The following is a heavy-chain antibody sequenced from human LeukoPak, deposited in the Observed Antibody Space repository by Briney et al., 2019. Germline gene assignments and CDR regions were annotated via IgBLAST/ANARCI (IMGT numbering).Heavy chain of an antibody. CDR2: ISSSSSTI. Sequence: GGSLRLSCAASGFTFSSYSMNWVRQAPGKGLEWVSYISSSSSTIYYADSVKGRFTISRDNAKNSLYLQMNSLRAEDTAVYYCAREGYYYDSSGYYRLFDYWGQGTLVTVSS. CDR3: AREGYYYDSSGYYRLFDY. V-gene: IGHV3-48*04. CDR1: GFTFSSYS. D-gene: IGHD3-22*01. J-gene: IGHJ4*02.